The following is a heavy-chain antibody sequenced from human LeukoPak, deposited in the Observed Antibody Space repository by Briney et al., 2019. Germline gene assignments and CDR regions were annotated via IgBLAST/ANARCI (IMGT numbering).Heavy chain of an antibody. J-gene: IGHJ6*03. CDR2: IYYNGST. Sequence: PSETLSLTCTVSGNSISSGDNYWSWIRQPAGKGLEWIGSIYYNGSTYYNPSLKSRVTISVDTSKNQFSLKRSSVTAADRAVYYCARHRYYYRSGSYYGAPYYMDVWGKGTTVTISS. D-gene: IGHD3-10*01. V-gene: IGHV4-39*01. CDR3: ARHRYYYRSGSYYGAPYYMDV. CDR1: GNSISSGDNY.